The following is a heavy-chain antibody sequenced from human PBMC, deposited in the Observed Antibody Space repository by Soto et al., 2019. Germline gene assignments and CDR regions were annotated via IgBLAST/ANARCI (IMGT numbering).Heavy chain of an antibody. V-gene: IGHV1-18*01. CDR2: ISAYNGNT. CDR1: GYTFTSYG. CDR3: ARDIQTYCSGGSCYSGGYFDY. Sequence: VQLVQSGAEVKKPGASVKVSCKASGYTFTSYGISWVRQAPGQGLEWMGWISAYNGNTNYAQKLQGRVTMTTDTSTSTADMELRSLRSDDTAVYYCARDIQTYCSGGSCYSGGYFDYWGQGTLVTVSS. D-gene: IGHD2-15*01. J-gene: IGHJ4*02.